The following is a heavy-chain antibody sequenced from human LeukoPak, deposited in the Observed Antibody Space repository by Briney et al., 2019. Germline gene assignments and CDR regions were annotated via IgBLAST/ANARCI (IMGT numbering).Heavy chain of an antibody. D-gene: IGHD4-11*01. V-gene: IGHV4-59*01. Sequence: SETLSLTCTISGGSISSYYWNWIRQPPGKGLEWIGYIYDSGSTNYNLSLKSRVTISVDTSKNQFSLKLSSVTGADTAVYYCARGYSDYIWFDPWGQGTLVTVSS. CDR1: GGSISSYY. CDR3: ARGYSDYIWFDP. J-gene: IGHJ5*02. CDR2: IYDSGST.